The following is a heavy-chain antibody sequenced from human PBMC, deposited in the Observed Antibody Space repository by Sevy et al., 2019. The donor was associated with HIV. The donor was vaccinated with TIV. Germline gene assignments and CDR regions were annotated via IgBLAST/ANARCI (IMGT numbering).Heavy chain of an antibody. CDR2: VSYDGADT. V-gene: IGHV3-30*04. J-gene: IGHJ3*02. Sequence: GGSLRLSCAASGSTFSNYAMHGVRQTPDRGLEWVAVVSYDGADTSYADSVKGRFTVSRDNSKSTLYLQMNSLRVDDSAVYFCARFPPQRAFDIWGQGTTVTVSS. CDR3: ARFPPQRAFDI. CDR1: GSTFSNYA.